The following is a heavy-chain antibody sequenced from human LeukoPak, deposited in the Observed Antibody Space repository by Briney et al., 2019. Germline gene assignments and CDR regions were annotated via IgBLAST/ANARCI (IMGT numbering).Heavy chain of an antibody. V-gene: IGHV4-59*12. CDR1: GGSISSYY. J-gene: IGHJ1*01. D-gene: IGHD3-9*01. CDR2: IEYSGST. Sequence: PSETLSLTCSVSGGSISSYYWTWIRQPPGKGLEWIGYIEYSGSTKYNPSLKSRVTMSVDTSKNQFSLKLSSVTAADTAVYYCASAYDILTGNRDYFQHWGQGTLVTVSS. CDR3: ASAYDILTGNRDYFQH.